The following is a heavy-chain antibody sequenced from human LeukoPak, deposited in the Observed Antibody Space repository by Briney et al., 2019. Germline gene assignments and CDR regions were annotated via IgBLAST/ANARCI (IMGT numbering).Heavy chain of an antibody. D-gene: IGHD3-10*01. Sequence: TGGSLRLSCAASGFTFSGRAMTWVRQAPGKGLEWVSVISESGDTTYYAASVRGRFTISRDNSKNTLFLQMNTLTTEDTAVYYCAKDQTSSYCPDYWGQGTLVTVSS. V-gene: IGHV3-23*01. CDR1: GFTFSGRA. J-gene: IGHJ4*02. CDR2: ISESGDTT. CDR3: AKDQTSSYCPDY.